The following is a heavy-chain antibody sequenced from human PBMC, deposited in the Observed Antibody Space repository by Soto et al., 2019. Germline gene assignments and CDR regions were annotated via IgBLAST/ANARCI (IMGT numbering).Heavy chain of an antibody. V-gene: IGHV3-48*01. J-gene: IGHJ4*02. CDR1: GFTFSSYS. Sequence: GGSLRLSCAASGFTFSSYSMNWVRQAPGKGLEWVSYISSSSSTIYYADSVKGRFTISRDNAKNSLYLQMNSLRAEDTAVYYYARGYYDSSGYYWAYDDWGEGTLVTVAS. CDR3: ARGYYDSSGYYWAYDD. CDR2: ISSSSSTI. D-gene: IGHD3-22*01.